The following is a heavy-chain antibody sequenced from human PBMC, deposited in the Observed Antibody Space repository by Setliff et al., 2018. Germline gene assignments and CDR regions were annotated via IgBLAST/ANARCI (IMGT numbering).Heavy chain of an antibody. D-gene: IGHD5-18*01. CDR1: GGTFSSYV. Sequence: SVKVSCKASGGTFSSYVINWVRQAPRQGLEWMGGIIPIFGTANYAQKFQGRVTMTRDTSTSTVYMELSSLRTEDTAVYYCAREGVDTRSSTDYRYYMDVWGKGTTVTVSS. CDR3: AREGVDTRSSTDYRYYMDV. V-gene: IGHV1-69*05. CDR2: IIPIFGTA. J-gene: IGHJ6*03.